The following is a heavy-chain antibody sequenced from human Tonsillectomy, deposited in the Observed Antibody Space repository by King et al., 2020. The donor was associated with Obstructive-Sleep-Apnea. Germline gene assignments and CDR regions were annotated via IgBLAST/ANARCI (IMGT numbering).Heavy chain of an antibody. CDR1: GYIFTTYW. D-gene: IGHD5-18*01. CDR2: IDPSDSYT. V-gene: IGHV5-10-1*03. Sequence: QLVQSGAEVKKPGESLRISCKGSGYIFTTYWISWVRQMPGKGLEWMGKIDPSDSYTNYSPSSQGHVTISADKSISTAYLQWSSLKASDTSKNQVVLTMTNMDPVDTATYYCAHRRPLTYYFDFWGQGTLVTVSS. CDR3: VLTMTNMDPVDTATYYCAHRRPLTYYFDF. J-gene: IGHJ4*02.